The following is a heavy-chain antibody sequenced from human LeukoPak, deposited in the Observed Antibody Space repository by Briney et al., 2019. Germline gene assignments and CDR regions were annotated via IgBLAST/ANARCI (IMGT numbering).Heavy chain of an antibody. J-gene: IGHJ4*02. D-gene: IGHD4-23*01. CDR1: GFTFSSYW. V-gene: IGHV3-7*01. Sequence: GGSLRLSCAASGFTFSSYWMSWVRQAPGKGLEWVANIKQDGSEKYYADSVKGRFTISRDNAKNSLYLQMNSLRAEDTAVYYCAREDYGGNSGNFDYWGQGTLVTVSS. CDR3: AREDYGGNSGNFDY. CDR2: IKQDGSEK.